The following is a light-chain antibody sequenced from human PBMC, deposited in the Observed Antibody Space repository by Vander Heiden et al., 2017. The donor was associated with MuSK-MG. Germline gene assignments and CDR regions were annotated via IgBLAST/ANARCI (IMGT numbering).Light chain of an antibody. Sequence: EIVLTQSPGTLSLSPGERATLSCRASQSVSSSYLAWYQQKPGQAPRLLIYGASSRATGIPDRFSGSGSGTDFTLTIIRLEPEDFAVYYCQQEGSSPLTFGGGTKVEIK. CDR1: QSVSSSY. J-gene: IGKJ4*01. CDR3: QQEGSSPLT. V-gene: IGKV3-20*01. CDR2: GAS.